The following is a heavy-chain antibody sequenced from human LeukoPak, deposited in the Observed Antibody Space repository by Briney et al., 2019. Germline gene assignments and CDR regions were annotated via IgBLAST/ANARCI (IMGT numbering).Heavy chain of an antibody. D-gene: IGHD3-16*02. V-gene: IGHV1-46*01. CDR2: INPSGGST. J-gene: IGHJ4*02. CDR1: GYTFTSYY. Sequence: ASVKVSCKASGYTFTSYYMHWVRQAPGQGLEWMGIINPSGGSTSYAQKFQGRVTMTRDTSTSTVYMELSSLRSEDTAVYYCARVAMITIGGVIVDGDYYFDYWGQGTLVTVSS. CDR3: ARVAMITIGGVIVDGDYYFDY.